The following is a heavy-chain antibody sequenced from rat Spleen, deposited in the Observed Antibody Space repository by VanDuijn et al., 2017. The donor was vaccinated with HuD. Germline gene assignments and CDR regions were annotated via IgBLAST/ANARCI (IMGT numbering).Heavy chain of an antibody. J-gene: IGHJ2*01. D-gene: IGHD1-11*01. CDR3: TRPGGLRNWFAY. CDR1: GLTFSNYD. V-gene: IGHV5S13*01. Sequence: EVQLVESGGGSVQPGRSLKISCAASGLTFSNYDMAWVRQAPTKGLEWIASISTGGDNTYYRDSVKGRFTISRDDAKNTQYLQMDSLRSEDTATYYCTRPGGLRNWFAYWGQGVMVTVSS. CDR2: ISTGGDNT.